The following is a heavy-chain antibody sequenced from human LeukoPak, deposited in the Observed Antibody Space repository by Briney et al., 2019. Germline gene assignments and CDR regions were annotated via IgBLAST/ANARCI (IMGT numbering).Heavy chain of an antibody. Sequence: GESLKISCKGSGYSFTSYWIGWVRQMPGKGLEWMGIIYPGDSDTSYSPSLQGQVTISADKSISTAYLQRSSLKASDAATYYCARRMVRGVIDYWGQGTLVTVSS. CDR1: GYSFTSYW. CDR3: ARRMVRGVIDY. CDR2: IYPGDSDT. V-gene: IGHV5-51*01. D-gene: IGHD3-10*01. J-gene: IGHJ4*02.